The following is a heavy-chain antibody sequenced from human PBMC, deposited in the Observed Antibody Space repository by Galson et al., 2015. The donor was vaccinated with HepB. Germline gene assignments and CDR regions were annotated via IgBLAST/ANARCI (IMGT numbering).Heavy chain of an antibody. CDR2: ISSSSSYI. CDR1: GFTFSSYS. D-gene: IGHD6-13*01. CDR3: AREGKNLGGSWPFDY. V-gene: IGHV3-21*01. J-gene: IGHJ4*02. Sequence: SLRLSCAASGFTFSSYSMNWVRQAPGKGLEWVSSISSSSSYIYYADSVKGRFTISRDNAKNSLYLQMNSLRAEDTAVYYCAREGKNLGGSWPFDYWGQGTLVTVSS.